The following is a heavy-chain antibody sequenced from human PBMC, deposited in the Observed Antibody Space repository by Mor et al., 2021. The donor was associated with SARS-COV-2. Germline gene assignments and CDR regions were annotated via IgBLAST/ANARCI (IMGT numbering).Heavy chain of an antibody. CDR3: ARGRTAFYDILTGYYAAPYF. J-gene: IGHJ4*01. Sequence: SGSTNYNPSLKSRVTISVDTSKNQFSLKLSSVTAADTAVYYCARGRTAFYDILTGYYAAPYF. V-gene: IGHV4-59*09. CDR2: SGST. D-gene: IGHD3-9*01.